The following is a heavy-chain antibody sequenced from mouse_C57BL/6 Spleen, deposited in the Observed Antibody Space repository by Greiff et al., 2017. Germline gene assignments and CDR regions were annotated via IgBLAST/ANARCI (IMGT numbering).Heavy chain of an antibody. CDR1: GYTFTDYN. Sequence: EVQLQQSGPELVKPGASVKMSCKASGYTFTDYNMHWVKQSHGKSLEWIGYINPNNGGTSYNQKFKGKATLTVNKSSSTAYVELRSLTSEDAAVYYCARTPYGSSYPHWYFDVWGTGTTVTVSS. V-gene: IGHV1-22*01. CDR2: INPNNGGT. CDR3: ARTPYGSSYPHWYFDV. J-gene: IGHJ1*03. D-gene: IGHD1-1*01.